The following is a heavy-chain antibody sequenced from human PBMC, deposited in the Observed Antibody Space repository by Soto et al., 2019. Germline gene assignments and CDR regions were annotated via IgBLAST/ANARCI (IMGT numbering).Heavy chain of an antibody. CDR3: ALYSSRNNWFDP. CDR2: ISAYNGNT. V-gene: IGHV1-18*01. CDR1: GYTFTSYG. D-gene: IGHD6-13*01. J-gene: IGHJ5*02. Sequence: ASVKVSCKASGYTFTSYGISWVRQAPGQGLEWMGWISAYNGNTNYAQKLQGRVTTTRDTSTSTVYMELSSLTSEDTAMYYCALYSSRNNWFDPWGQGTLVTVSS.